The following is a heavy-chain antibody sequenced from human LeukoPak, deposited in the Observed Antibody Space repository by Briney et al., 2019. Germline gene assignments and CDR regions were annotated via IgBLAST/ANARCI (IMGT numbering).Heavy chain of an antibody. J-gene: IGHJ5*02. D-gene: IGHD6-19*01. CDR1: GFTFSSYS. V-gene: IGHV3-30*18. CDR2: MSHDGSSE. Sequence: SGGSLRLSCAASGFTFSSYSMSWVRQAPGKGLEWVAMMSHDGSSEHYADSVKGRFTISRDNSKNTLYLQLNSLRVEDTAVYYCAKDWGSSDWYNWFDPWGQGTLVTVSS. CDR3: AKDWGSSDWYNWFDP.